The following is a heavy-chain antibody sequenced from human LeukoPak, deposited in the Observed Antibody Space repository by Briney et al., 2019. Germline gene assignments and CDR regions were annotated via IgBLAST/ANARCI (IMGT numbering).Heavy chain of an antibody. CDR2: ISSSGSTI. CDR1: GFTFSSYE. J-gene: IGHJ6*03. D-gene: IGHD6-13*01. CDR3: SKDRDSAASDIDV. Sequence: PGGSLRLSCAASGFTFSSYEMNWVRQAPGKGLEWVSYISSSGSTIYYADSVKGRFTISRDNAKNSLYLQMNSLRAEDTAMYYCSKDRDSAASDIDVWGRGTTVTVSS. V-gene: IGHV3-48*03.